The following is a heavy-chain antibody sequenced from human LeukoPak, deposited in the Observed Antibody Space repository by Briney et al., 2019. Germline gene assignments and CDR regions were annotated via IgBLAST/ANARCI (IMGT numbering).Heavy chain of an antibody. CDR3: ARAPMIVWVDSGRHFDY. CDR2: ISYSGST. CDR1: GGSISSGDYS. Sequence: SQTLSLTCPVSGGSISSGDYSWSWIRQPPGTGLEWIEYISYSGSTYYNPSLKSRVSISVDTSKNQFSLKLSSVTAADTAVYYCARAPMIVWVDSGRHFDYWGQGTLVTVSS. V-gene: IGHV4-30-4*01. D-gene: IGHD3-22*01. J-gene: IGHJ4*02.